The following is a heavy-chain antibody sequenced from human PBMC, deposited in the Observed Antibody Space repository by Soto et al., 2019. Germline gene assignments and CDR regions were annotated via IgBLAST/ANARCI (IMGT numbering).Heavy chain of an antibody. V-gene: IGHV3-48*03. J-gene: IGHJ4*02. D-gene: IGHD4-17*01. CDR2: ISSSGSTI. Sequence: PVGSLRLSCAASGFTFSSYEMNWVRQAPGKGLEWVSYISSSGSTIYYADSVKGRFTISRDNAKNSLYLQMNSLRAEDTAVYYCARDWTTVTTDYWGQGTLVTVSS. CDR1: GFTFSSYE. CDR3: ARDWTTVTTDY.